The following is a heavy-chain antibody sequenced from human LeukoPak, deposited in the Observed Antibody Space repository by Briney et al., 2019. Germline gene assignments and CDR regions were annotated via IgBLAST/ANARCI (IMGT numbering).Heavy chain of an antibody. CDR2: INIDGSST. Sequence: PGGSLRLSCAASGFTFSSYWIHWVRQAPGKGLVWVSRINIDGSSTSHADSVKGRFTISRDNAKNTLSLQMNSLTVEDTAVYYCVRATSRAFDYWGQGTLVTVSS. CDR3: VRATSRAFDY. J-gene: IGHJ4*02. V-gene: IGHV3-74*01. CDR1: GFTFSSYW.